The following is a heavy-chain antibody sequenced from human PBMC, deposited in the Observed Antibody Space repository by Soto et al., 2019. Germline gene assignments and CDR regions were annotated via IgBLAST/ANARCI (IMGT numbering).Heavy chain of an antibody. D-gene: IGHD3-10*01. CDR2: FRSGGDDGTT. CDR1: GFTFSSYS. V-gene: IGHV3-23*01. CDR3: AKKVNSGSGSQFFDY. J-gene: IGHJ4*02. Sequence: SGGSLRLSCAASGFTFSSYSMSWVRQAPGKGLEWVSGFRSGGDDGTTYYADAVRGRFTISRDNSKNTLFLQMNSLRAEDTAIYYCAKKVNSGSGSQFFDYWGQGTLVTVSS.